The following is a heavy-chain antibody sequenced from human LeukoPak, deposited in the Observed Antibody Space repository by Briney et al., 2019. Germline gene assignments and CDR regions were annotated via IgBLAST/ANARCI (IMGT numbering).Heavy chain of an antibody. CDR3: ARSNSGSYYVYYYYYMDV. CDR1: GFTFDDYA. CDR2: ISWNSGSI. V-gene: IGHV3-9*01. Sequence: GGSLRLSCAASGFTFDDYAMHWVRQAPGKGLEWVSGISWNSGSIGYADSVKGRFTISRDNAKNSLYLQMNSLRAEDTAVYYCARSNSGSYYVYYYYYMDVWGKGTTVTVSS. J-gene: IGHJ6*03. D-gene: IGHD1-26*01.